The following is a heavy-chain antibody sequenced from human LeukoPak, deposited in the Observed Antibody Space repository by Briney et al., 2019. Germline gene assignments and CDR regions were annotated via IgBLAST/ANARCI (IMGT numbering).Heavy chain of an antibody. J-gene: IGHJ4*02. D-gene: IGHD3-10*01. CDR2: ISGSGGST. CDR3: AKDFRGENDY. Sequence: PGGSLRPSCVASGFTFAARALTWVRQAPGKGLEWVSAISGSGGSTYYADSVKGRFTISRDNSKNTLYLQMNSLRAEDTAVYYCAKDFRGENDYWGQGTLVTVSS. CDR1: GFTFAARA. V-gene: IGHV3-23*01.